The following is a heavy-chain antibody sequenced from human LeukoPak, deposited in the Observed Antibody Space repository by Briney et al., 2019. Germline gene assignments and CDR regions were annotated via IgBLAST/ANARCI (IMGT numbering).Heavy chain of an antibody. CDR3: ARDTADCGGDCYSDGYYFDY. D-gene: IGHD2-21*02. V-gene: IGHV4-59*06. Sequence: SETLSLTCTVSGGSISSYYWSWIRQHPGKGLEWIGYIYYSGSTYYNPSLKSRVTISVDTSKNQFSLKLSSVTAADTAVYYCARDTADCGGDCYSDGYYFDYWGQGTLVTVSS. CDR1: GGSISSYY. CDR2: IYYSGST. J-gene: IGHJ4*02.